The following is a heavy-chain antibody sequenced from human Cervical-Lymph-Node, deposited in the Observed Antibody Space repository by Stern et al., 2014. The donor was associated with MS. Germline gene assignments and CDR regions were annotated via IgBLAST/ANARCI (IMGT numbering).Heavy chain of an antibody. Sequence: VQLVESGAEVKTPGASVKVSCKASGYTFAGYHVQWVRQAPGQGLEWMGWILPKTGDKNYAQKFQGRVSRTGDTSISTAYMELSGLTFDDTATYYCARDRDFSSWGDFDYWGQGTLVTVSP. CDR3: ARDRDFSSWGDFDY. D-gene: IGHD6-13*01. CDR2: ILPKTGDK. CDR1: GYTFAGYH. J-gene: IGHJ4*02. V-gene: IGHV1-2*02.